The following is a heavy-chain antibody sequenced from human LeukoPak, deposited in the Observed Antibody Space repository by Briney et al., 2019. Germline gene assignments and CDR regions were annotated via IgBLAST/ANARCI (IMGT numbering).Heavy chain of an antibody. V-gene: IGHV1-2*02. CDR1: GYTFTGYY. CDR3: ARGLVATISPYYFDY. J-gene: IGHJ4*02. CDR2: INPNGGGT. D-gene: IGHD5-12*01. Sequence: ASVKVSCKASGYTFTGYYMHWVRQAPGQGLEWMGWINPNGGGTNYAQKFQGRVTMTRDTSISTAYMELSRLRSDDTAVYYCARGLVATISPYYFDYWGQGTLVTVSS.